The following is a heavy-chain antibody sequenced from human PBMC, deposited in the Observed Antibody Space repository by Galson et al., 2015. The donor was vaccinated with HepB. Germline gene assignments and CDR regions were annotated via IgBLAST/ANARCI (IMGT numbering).Heavy chain of an antibody. V-gene: IGHV1-18*01. CDR3: ARGALVGVVGGSQNSWFDP. J-gene: IGHJ5*02. CDR2: ISPYNDYT. CDR1: GYTFSTYS. Sequence: SCKSSGYTFSTYSITWVRQASGQGLEWMGWISPYNDYTKYARKFQGRVTMTTDTFTSTAYMELRSLRTDDTAVYYCARGALVGVVGGSQNSWFDPWGQGTLVTVSS. D-gene: IGHD2-15*01.